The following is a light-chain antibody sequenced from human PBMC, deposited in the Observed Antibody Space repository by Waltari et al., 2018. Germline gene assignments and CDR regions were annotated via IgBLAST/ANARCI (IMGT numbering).Light chain of an antibody. CDR2: AAS. Sequence: IQMTQSPSSLSASVGDRVTITCRASQGISSYLTWFQQKPGKAPKLLISAASTLQSGVPSRFSGSGSGTEFTLTISSLQPEDSATYYCHQVNGYPLTFGGGTKVEIK. CDR3: HQVNGYPLT. CDR1: QGISSY. V-gene: IGKV1-9*01. J-gene: IGKJ4*01.